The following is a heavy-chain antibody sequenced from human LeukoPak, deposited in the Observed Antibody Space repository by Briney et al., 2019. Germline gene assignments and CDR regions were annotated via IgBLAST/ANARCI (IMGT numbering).Heavy chain of an antibody. D-gene: IGHD3-3*01. CDR1: GFTFSSYA. V-gene: IGHV3-23*01. Sequence: GGSLRLSCAASGFTFSSYAMSWVRQAPGRGLEWVSTISGSGGSTYYADSVKGRFTISRDNSKNTLYLQMNSLRAEDTAVYYCAKGRWSGPHHAFDIWGRGTMVTVSS. J-gene: IGHJ3*02. CDR3: AKGRWSGPHHAFDI. CDR2: ISGSGGST.